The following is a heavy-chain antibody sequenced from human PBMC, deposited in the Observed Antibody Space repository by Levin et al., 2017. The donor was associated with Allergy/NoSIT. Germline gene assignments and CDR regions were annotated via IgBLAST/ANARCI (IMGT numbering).Heavy chain of an antibody. V-gene: IGHV1-69*01. J-gene: IGHJ6*02. CDR3: AREFVLGFGELLYYGMDV. D-gene: IGHD3-10*01. CDR2: IIPIFGTA. CDR1: GGTFSSYA. Sequence: KISCKASGGTFSSYAISWVRQAPGQGLEWMGGIIPIFGTANYAQKFQGRVTITADESTSTAYMELSSLRSEDTAVYYCAREFVLGFGELLYYGMDVWGQGTTVTVSS.